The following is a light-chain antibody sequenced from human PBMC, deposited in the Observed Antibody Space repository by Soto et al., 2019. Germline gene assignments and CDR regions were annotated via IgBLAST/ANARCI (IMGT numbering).Light chain of an antibody. CDR1: SSNIGINT. CDR2: TDN. J-gene: IGLJ1*01. Sequence: QSVLTQPPSASGTPGQRVTISCSGGSSNIGINTVNWYQQVPGTAPKLLIYTDNQRPSGVPDRFSGSKSGTSASLAISGLQSEDEADYYCAAWDDSLNGLYVFGTGTKVT. CDR3: AAWDDSLNGLYV. V-gene: IGLV1-44*01.